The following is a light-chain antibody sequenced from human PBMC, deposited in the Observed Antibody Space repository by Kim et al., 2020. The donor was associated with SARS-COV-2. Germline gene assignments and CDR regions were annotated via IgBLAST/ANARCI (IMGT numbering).Light chain of an antibody. V-gene: IGLV2-14*04. CDR3: SSYTSSSTFVV. Sequence: QSSTFTCTGTSSDVGGYNYVSWYQQHPRKAPKLMIYDVSNRPSGVSNRFSGSKSGNTASLTISGLQAEDEADYYGSSYTSSSTFVVFGGGTKVTVL. CDR2: DVS. CDR1: SSDVGGYNY. J-gene: IGLJ2*01.